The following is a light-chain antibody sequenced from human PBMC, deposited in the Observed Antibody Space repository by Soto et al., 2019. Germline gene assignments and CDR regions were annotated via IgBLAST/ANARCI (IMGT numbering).Light chain of an antibody. CDR1: QSVSSSY. V-gene: IGKV3-20*01. CDR3: QQYGSSPPIT. Sequence: EIVLTQSPGTLSLSPGERATLSCRASQSVSSSYLAWYQQKPGQAPRLLIYGASSRATGIPDRFSGSGSGTDFPLTISRLEPEDFAVYYCQQYGSSPPITFRQGTRLEIK. CDR2: GAS. J-gene: IGKJ5*01.